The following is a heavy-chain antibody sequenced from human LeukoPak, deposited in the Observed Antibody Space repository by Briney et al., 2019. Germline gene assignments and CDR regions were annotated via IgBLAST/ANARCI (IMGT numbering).Heavy chain of an antibody. Sequence: SETLSLTCAIYGGSFSGYYWSWIRQPPGKGLEWIGEISHSGSTNYNPSLKSRVTISVDTSENQFSLRLSSVTAADTAVYYCARNTLNYYDSSKYGMDVWGQGTTVTVSS. J-gene: IGHJ6*02. V-gene: IGHV4-34*01. CDR2: ISHSGST. CDR1: GGSFSGYY. D-gene: IGHD3-22*01. CDR3: ARNTLNYYDSSKYGMDV.